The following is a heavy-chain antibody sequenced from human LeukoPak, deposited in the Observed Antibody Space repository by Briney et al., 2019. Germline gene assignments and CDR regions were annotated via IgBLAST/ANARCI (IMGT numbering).Heavy chain of an antibody. V-gene: IGHV4-39*07. CDR3: ARGQGIAAAGYFDY. Sequence: SETLSLTCSVSGTSISSSGYFWGWIRQPPGKGLEWIGEINHSGSTNYSPSLKSRVTISVDSSKNQFSLKLTSVTAADTAVYYCARGQGIAAAGYFDYWGQGTLVTVSS. CDR1: GTSISSSGYF. CDR2: INHSGST. J-gene: IGHJ4*02. D-gene: IGHD6-13*01.